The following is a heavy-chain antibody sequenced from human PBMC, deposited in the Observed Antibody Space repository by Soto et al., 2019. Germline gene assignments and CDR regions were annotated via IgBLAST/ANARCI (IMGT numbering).Heavy chain of an antibody. CDR1: NYSISSGYY. J-gene: IGHJ4*02. CDR2: MYHSGTT. CDR3: ARVAFGQIDY. V-gene: IGHV4-38-2*02. D-gene: IGHD3-16*01. Sequence: SETLFLTCTVSNYSISSGYYWGWIRQSPGEGLEWIVSMYHSGTTYYNPSLKSRVTISIDTSKNQFSLKLTSVTSADTAVYFCARVAFGQIDYWGQGTLVTVLL.